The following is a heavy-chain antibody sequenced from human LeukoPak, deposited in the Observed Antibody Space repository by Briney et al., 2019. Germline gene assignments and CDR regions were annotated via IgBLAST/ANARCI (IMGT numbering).Heavy chain of an antibody. CDR2: INPNSGGT. V-gene: IGHV1-2*02. J-gene: IGHJ4*02. CDR1: GYTFTGYY. D-gene: IGHD3-22*01. Sequence: ASVKVSCKASGYTFTGYYMHWVRQAPGQGLEWMGWINPNSGGTNYAQKFQGRVTMTRDTSISTAYMELSRLRSDDTAVYYCARDQARTYYYDSSGYLDCWGQGTLVTVSS. CDR3: ARDQARTYYYDSSGYLDC.